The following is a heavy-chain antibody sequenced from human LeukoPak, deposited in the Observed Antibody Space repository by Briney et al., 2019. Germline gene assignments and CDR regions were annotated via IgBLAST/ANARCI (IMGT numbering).Heavy chain of an antibody. CDR2: IYYSGST. V-gene: IGHV4-59*12. J-gene: IGHJ6*03. CDR1: GGSISSYY. CDR3: ARAPYYYCMDV. Sequence: SETLSLTCTVSGGSISSYYWSWIRQPPEKGLEWVGYIYYSGSTNYNPSLKSRVTISVDTSKNQFSLKLSSVTAADTAVYYCARAPYYYCMDVWGKGTTVTVSS.